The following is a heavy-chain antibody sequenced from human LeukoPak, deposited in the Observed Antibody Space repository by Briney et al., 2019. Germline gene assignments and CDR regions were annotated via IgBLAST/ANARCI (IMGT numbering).Heavy chain of an antibody. CDR1: GGSISSYY. CDR2: ISDSGST. CDR3: AKSDYYDSNGYNYYYYGMDV. Sequence: SETLSLTCTVSGGSISSYYWSWIRQPPGKGLEWIGYISDSGSTKYNPALKSRVTISADTSKNQFSLTLSSVTAADTAMYYCAKSDYYDSNGYNYYYYGMDVWGQGTTVTVSS. D-gene: IGHD3-22*01. V-gene: IGHV4-59*01. J-gene: IGHJ6*02.